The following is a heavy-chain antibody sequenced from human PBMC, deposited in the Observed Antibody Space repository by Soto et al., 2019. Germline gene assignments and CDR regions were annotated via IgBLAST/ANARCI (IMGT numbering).Heavy chain of an antibody. Sequence: GGSLRLSCAASGFTFSSYWMSRVRQAPGKGLEWVANIKQDGSEKYYVDSVKGRFTISRDNAKNSLYLQMNSLRAEDTAVYYCARRPPTYYDFWSGDRGFDYWGQGTLVTVSS. CDR1: GFTFSSYW. CDR3: ARRPPTYYDFWSGDRGFDY. CDR2: IKQDGSEK. V-gene: IGHV3-7*01. J-gene: IGHJ4*02. D-gene: IGHD3-3*01.